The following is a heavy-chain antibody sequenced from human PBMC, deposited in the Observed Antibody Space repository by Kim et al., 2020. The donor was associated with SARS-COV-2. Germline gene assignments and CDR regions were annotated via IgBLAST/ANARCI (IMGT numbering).Heavy chain of an antibody. CDR2: ISGSGGST. Sequence: GGSLRLSCAASGFTFSSYAMSWVRQAPGKGLEWVSAISGSGGSTYYADSVKGRFTISRDNSKNTLYLQMNSLRAEDTAVYYCAKDPNVLMVYAIPHLDYWGQGTLVTVSS. CDR3: AKDPNVLMVYAIPHLDY. CDR1: GFTFSSYA. V-gene: IGHV3-23*01. J-gene: IGHJ4*02. D-gene: IGHD2-8*01.